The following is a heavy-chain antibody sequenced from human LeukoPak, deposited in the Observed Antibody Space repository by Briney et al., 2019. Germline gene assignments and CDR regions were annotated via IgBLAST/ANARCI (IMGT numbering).Heavy chain of an antibody. V-gene: IGHV4-30-4*08. Sequence: SQTLSLTCTVSGGSISSGDYYWSWIRQPPGKGLEWIGYIYYSGSTYYNPSLKSRVTISVDTSKNQFSLKLSCVTAADTAVYYCARLIVGATAPVDYWGQGTLVTVSS. D-gene: IGHD1-26*01. CDR3: ARLIVGATAPVDY. J-gene: IGHJ4*02. CDR1: GGSISSGDYY. CDR2: IYYSGST.